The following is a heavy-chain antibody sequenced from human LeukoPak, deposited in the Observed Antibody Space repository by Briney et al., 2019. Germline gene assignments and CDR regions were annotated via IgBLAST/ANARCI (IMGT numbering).Heavy chain of an antibody. D-gene: IGHD2-21*01. CDR2: ISYDGSNK. CDR3: ASGDDAFDI. Sequence: GGSLRLSCAASGFTFSSYAMHWVRQAPGKGLEWVAVISYDGSNKYYADSVKGRFTISRDNSKNTLYLQMNSLRAEDTAVYYCASGDDAFDIWGQGTMVTVSS. CDR1: GFTFSSYA. V-gene: IGHV3-30*14. J-gene: IGHJ3*02.